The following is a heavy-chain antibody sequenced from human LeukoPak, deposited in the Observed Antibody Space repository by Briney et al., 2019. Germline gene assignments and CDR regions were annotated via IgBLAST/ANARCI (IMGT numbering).Heavy chain of an antibody. CDR1: GYTFTGYD. CDR3: VVYCSSTSCYRNWFDP. CDR2: INPNIGGT. J-gene: IGHJ5*02. Sequence: ASVMVSCKASGYTFTGYDMHWVRQAPGQGLEWMGWINPNIGGTNYAQKFQGRVTMTRDTSSSTAYMELSRLRSEDTAVYYCVVYCSSTSCYRNWFDPWGQGTLVTVSS. V-gene: IGHV1-2*02. D-gene: IGHD2-2*01.